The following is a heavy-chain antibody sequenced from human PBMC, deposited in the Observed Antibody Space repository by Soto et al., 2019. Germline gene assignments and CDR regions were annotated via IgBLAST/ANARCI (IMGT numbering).Heavy chain of an antibody. V-gene: IGHV4-59*01. CDR3: ARASYDILTGYLNWFDP. D-gene: IGHD3-9*01. CDR1: GGSISSYY. J-gene: IGHJ5*02. CDR2: IYYSGST. Sequence: SETLSLTCTVSGGSISSYYWSWIRQPPGKGLEWIGYIYYSGSTNYNPSLKSRVTISVDTSKNQFSLKLSSVTAADTDVYYCARASYDILTGYLNWFDPWGQGTLVTVSS.